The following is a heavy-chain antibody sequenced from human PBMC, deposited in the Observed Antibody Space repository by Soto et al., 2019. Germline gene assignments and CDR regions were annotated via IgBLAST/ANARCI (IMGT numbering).Heavy chain of an antibody. V-gene: IGHV1-24*01. Sequence: ASVYGSFKVSGYTLTELSMHWVRQAPVKGLEWIGGFDPEYGGTIYXXKFQVRVXXTEDTSTDTAXMELSXRLSEDAAVYYCAGMVMDHYYWCQGSLV. CDR2: FDPEYGGT. J-gene: IGHJ4*02. CDR1: GYTLTELS. D-gene: IGHD3-22*01. CDR3: AGMVMDHYY.